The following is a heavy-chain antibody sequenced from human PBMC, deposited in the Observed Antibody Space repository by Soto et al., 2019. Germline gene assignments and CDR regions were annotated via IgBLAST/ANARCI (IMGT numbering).Heavy chain of an antibody. V-gene: IGHV3-23*01. CDR1: GFTVSSYA. D-gene: IGHD1-1*01. J-gene: IGHJ4*02. Sequence: PGGSLRLSCAASGFTVSSYAISWVRQPPRKGLEWVSGINGGGDSTYFADSVRGRFTISRDNSKNTLFLQMNSLRAEDTAVYYCARGWTFDLWGQGTLVTVSS. CDR2: INGGGDST. CDR3: ARGWTFDL.